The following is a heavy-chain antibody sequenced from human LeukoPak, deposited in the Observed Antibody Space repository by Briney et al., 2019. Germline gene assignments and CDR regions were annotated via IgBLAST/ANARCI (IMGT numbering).Heavy chain of an antibody. Sequence: SETLSLTCTVSGGSISSYYWSWIRQPPGKGLEWIGYIYYSGSTNYNPSLKSRVTISVDTSKNQFSLKPSSVTAADTAVYYCARLGSSSSHYYYYYGMDVWGQGTTVTVSS. V-gene: IGHV4-59*08. D-gene: IGHD6-6*01. CDR2: IYYSGST. CDR3: ARLGSSSSHYYYYYGMDV. CDR1: GGSISSYY. J-gene: IGHJ6*02.